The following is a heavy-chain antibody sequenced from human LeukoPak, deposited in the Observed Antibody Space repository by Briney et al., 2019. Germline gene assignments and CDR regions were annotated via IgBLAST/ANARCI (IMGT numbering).Heavy chain of an antibody. Sequence: GRSLRLSCAASGFTFSSYGMHWVRQAPGKGLEWVAVISYDGSNKYYADSVKGRFTISRDNSKNTLYLQMNSLRAEDTAVYYCAKDGEVLGYSGSYFSLDQYYFDYWGQGTLVTVSS. CDR3: AKDGEVLGYSGSYFSLDQYYFDY. J-gene: IGHJ4*02. V-gene: IGHV3-30*18. CDR2: ISYDGSNK. D-gene: IGHD1-26*01. CDR1: GFTFSSYG.